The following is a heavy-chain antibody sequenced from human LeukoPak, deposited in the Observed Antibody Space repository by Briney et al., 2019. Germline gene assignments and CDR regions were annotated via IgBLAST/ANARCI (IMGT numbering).Heavy chain of an antibody. CDR1: GFTFSSYG. CDR2: ISGSGGST. D-gene: IGHD3-22*01. CDR3: TTRTEYYYDSSGYY. V-gene: IGHV3-23*01. Sequence: GGSLRLSCAASGFTFSSYGMSWVRQAPGKGLEWVSAISGSGGSTYYADSVKGRFTISRDNSKNTLYLQMNSLKTEDTAVYYCTTRTEYYYDSSGYYWGQGTLVTVSS. J-gene: IGHJ4*02.